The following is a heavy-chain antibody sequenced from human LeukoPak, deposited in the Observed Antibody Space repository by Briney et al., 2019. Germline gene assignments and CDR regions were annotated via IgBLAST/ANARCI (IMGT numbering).Heavy chain of an antibody. D-gene: IGHD6-13*01. CDR2: INHSGST. CDR3: ARGGSSWYFNYFDY. J-gene: IGHJ4*02. CDR1: GYSISSGYY. V-gene: IGHV4-38-2*02. Sequence: PSETLSLTCTVSGYSISSGYYRSWIRQPPGKGLEWIGEINHSGSTNYNPSLKSRVTISVDTSKNQFSLKLSSVTAADTAVYYCARGGSSWYFNYFDYWGQGTLVTVSS.